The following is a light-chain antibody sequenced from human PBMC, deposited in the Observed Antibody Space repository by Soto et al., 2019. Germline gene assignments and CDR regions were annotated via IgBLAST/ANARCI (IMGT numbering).Light chain of an antibody. V-gene: IGKV3-20*01. CDR3: HQYGSSPPT. Sequence: EIVLTQSPGTLSLSPGERATLSCRAGQSVNSNYLAWYRRKPGQAPSLLIYGASTRATGIPGRFSGSGSGTDFTLTITRLEPEDFAVYYCHQYGSSPPTFGQGTKVEIK. CDR1: QSVNSNY. J-gene: IGKJ1*01. CDR2: GAS.